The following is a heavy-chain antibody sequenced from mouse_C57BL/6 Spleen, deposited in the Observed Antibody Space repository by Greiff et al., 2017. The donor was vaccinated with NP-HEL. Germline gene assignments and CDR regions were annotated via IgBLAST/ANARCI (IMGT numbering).Heavy chain of an antibody. Sequence: QVHVKQSGAELARPGASVKLSCKASGYTFTSYGISWVKQRPGQGLEWIGEIYPRSGNTYYNEKFKGKATRTADKSSSTAYMELRSLTSEDSAFYFCARSYDYSFAYWGQGTLVTVSA. J-gene: IGHJ3*01. CDR3: ARSYDYSFAY. D-gene: IGHD2-4*01. V-gene: IGHV1-81*01. CDR2: IYPRSGNT. CDR1: GYTFTSYG.